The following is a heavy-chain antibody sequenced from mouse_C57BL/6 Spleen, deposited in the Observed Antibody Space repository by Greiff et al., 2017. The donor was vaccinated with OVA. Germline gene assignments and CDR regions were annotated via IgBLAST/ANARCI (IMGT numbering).Heavy chain of an antibody. D-gene: IGHD3-3*01. CDR1: GYTFTDYY. Sequence: VQLVESGAELVRPGASVKLSCKASGYTFTDYYINWVKQRPGQGLEWIARIYPGSGNTYYNEKFKGKATLTAEKSSSTAYMQLSSLTSEDSAVYFCARGRAHYFDYWGQGTTLTVSS. CDR3: ARGRAHYFDY. V-gene: IGHV1-76*01. J-gene: IGHJ2*01. CDR2: IYPGSGNT.